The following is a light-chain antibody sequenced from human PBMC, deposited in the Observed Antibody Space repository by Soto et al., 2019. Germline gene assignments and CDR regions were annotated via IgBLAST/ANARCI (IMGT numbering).Light chain of an antibody. J-gene: IGLJ3*02. V-gene: IGLV2-8*01. CDR2: EVT. CDR3: RSYAGSQILV. Sequence: QSALTQPPSASGSPGQSVTISCTGTSSDVGGYNYVSWYQQHPGKVPKLMIYEVTKRPSGVTDRFSGSKPGNTASLTVSGLQAEDEADYDCRSYAGSQILVFGGGTKLAVL. CDR1: SSDVGGYNY.